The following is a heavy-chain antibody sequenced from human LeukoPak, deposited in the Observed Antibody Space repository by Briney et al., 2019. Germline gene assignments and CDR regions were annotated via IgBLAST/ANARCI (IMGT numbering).Heavy chain of an antibody. J-gene: IGHJ4*02. Sequence: SETLSLTCTVSGGSISNYYWSWIRQPPGKGLEWIGYIYYSGNTKYNPSLKRRVTISVDTSKNQFSLKLSSVTAADTAVYYCARSQDYYDSSGLLDYWGQGTLVTVSS. CDR1: GGSISNYY. CDR3: ARSQDYYDSSGLLDY. CDR2: IYYSGNT. D-gene: IGHD3-22*01. V-gene: IGHV4-59*08.